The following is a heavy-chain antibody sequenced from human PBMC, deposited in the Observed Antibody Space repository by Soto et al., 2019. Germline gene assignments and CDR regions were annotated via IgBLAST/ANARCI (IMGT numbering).Heavy chain of an antibody. Sequence: SETLSLTCTVFGGSIRSYYWSWVRRPPGKGLEWIGYVYNSGSTTYSPSFKSRVTISADTSRNQFSLKLTSVTAADTAVYYCARESRRSYGSFDISGQGTIVTVSS. CDR1: GGSIRSYY. CDR2: VYNSGST. D-gene: IGHD1-26*01. CDR3: ARESRRSYGSFDI. V-gene: IGHV4-59*01. J-gene: IGHJ3*02.